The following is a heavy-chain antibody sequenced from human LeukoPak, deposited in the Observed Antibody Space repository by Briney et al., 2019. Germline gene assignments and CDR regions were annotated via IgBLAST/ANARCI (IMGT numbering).Heavy chain of an antibody. CDR3: AKDLIAVGYGYYFDY. V-gene: IGHV3-23*01. J-gene: IGHJ4*02. CDR2: VSRNGDST. Sequence: PGGSLRLSCAASGFTFSSFAMTWVRQAPGKGLEWVSAVSRNGDSTYYADSVKGRFTISRDNSKNTLYLQMNSLRAEDTALYYCAKDLIAVGYGYYFDYWGQGTLVTVSS. CDR1: GFTFSSFA. D-gene: IGHD6-19*01.